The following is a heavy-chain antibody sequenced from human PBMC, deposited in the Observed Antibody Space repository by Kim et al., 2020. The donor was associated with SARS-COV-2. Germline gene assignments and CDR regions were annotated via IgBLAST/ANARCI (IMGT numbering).Heavy chain of an antibody. J-gene: IGHJ4*02. CDR3: ASGTMVRGAADY. V-gene: IGHV1-3*01. D-gene: IGHD3-10*01. Sequence: KYSQKFQGRVTITRDTSASTAYMELSSLRSEDTAVYYCASGTMVRGAADYWGQGTLVTVSS.